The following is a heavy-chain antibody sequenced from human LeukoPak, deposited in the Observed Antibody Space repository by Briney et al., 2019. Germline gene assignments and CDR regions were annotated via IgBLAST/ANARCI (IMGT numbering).Heavy chain of an antibody. J-gene: IGHJ5*02. Sequence: SETLSLTCTVSGDSISSGDYYWSWIRQPAGKGLEWIGRISSSGSTNYNPSLKSRVTISVDTSKNRFSLKLSSVTAADTAVYYCARQGDIVVVPAAMEVWFDPWGQGTLVTVSS. CDR1: GDSISSGDYY. CDR3: ARQGDIVVVPAAMEVWFDP. D-gene: IGHD2-2*01. V-gene: IGHV4-61*02. CDR2: ISSSGST.